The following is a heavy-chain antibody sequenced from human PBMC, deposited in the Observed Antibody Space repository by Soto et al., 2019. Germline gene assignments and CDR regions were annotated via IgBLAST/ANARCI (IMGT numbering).Heavy chain of an antibody. CDR3: ARGDGTGLYNSGWSPRY. V-gene: IGHV3-21*04. D-gene: IGHD6-19*01. CDR1: GFTFSYYS. CDR2: ISGSSTYI. Sequence: EVQLVESGGGLAKPGESLRVSCAASGFTFSYYSLHWVRQAPGKGLEWVSSISGSSTYIYYADRVKGRFTISRDNAKNSLYLRMDSLRAEDTAVYYCARGDGTGLYNSGWSPRYWGQGTLVTVSS. J-gene: IGHJ4*02.